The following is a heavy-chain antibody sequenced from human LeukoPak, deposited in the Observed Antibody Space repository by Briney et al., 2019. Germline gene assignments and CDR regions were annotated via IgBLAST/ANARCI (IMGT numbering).Heavy chain of an antibody. D-gene: IGHD3-10*01. V-gene: IGHV4-34*01. CDR1: GGSFSGYY. J-gene: IGHJ5*02. CDR2: INHSGST. CDR3: ARGRITMVRGVTRRNWFDP. Sequence: PSETLSLTCAVYGGSFSGYYWSWIRQPPGKGLEWIGEINHSGSTNYNPSLKSRVTISVDTSKNQFSLKLSSVTAADTAVYYCARGRITMVRGVTRRNWFDPWGQGTLVTVFS.